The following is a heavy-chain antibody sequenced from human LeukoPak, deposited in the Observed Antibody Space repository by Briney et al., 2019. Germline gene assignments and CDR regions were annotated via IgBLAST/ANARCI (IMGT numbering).Heavy chain of an antibody. D-gene: IGHD4-23*01. CDR1: GGSISSYY. Sequence: SETLSLTCTVSGGSISSYYWSWIRQPAGKGLEWIGRIYTSGSTNYNPSLKSRVTMSVDTSKNQFSLKLSSVTAADTAVYYCAGGRNNYGGNSEIEYWGQGTLVTVSS. CDR2: IYTSGST. J-gene: IGHJ4*02. CDR3: AGGRNNYGGNSEIEY. V-gene: IGHV4-4*07.